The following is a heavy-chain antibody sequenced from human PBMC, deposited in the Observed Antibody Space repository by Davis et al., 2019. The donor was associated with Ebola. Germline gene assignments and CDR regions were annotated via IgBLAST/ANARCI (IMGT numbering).Heavy chain of an antibody. J-gene: IGHJ6*02. D-gene: IGHD4-11*01. Sequence: GESLKISCAASGFTVSSNYMNWVRQAPGKGLEWVSVIYSGGSTYYADSVKGRFTISRDNSKNTLYLQMNSLRAEDTAVYYCAKGTVTTWGGVYYYYGMDVWGQGTTVTVSS. CDR3: AKGTVTTWGGVYYYYGMDV. CDR2: IYSGGST. CDR1: GFTVSSNY. V-gene: IGHV3-53*01.